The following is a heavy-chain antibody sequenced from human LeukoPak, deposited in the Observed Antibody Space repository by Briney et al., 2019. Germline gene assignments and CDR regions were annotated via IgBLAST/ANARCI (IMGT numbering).Heavy chain of an antibody. Sequence: SETLSLTCAVYGGSFSGHYWSWIRQPPGKGLEWIGYIYYSGSTNYNPSLKSRVTISVDTSKNQFSLKLSSVTAADTAVYYCARRGGSYYGYFDYWGQGTLVTVSS. J-gene: IGHJ4*02. CDR1: GGSFSGHY. V-gene: IGHV4-59*08. CDR2: IYYSGST. CDR3: ARRGGSYYGYFDY. D-gene: IGHD1-26*01.